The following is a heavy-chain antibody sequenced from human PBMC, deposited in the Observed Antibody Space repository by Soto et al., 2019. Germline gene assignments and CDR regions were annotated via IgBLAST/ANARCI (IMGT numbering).Heavy chain of an antibody. CDR3: ARGGYDFWSCYYYFDY. D-gene: IGHD3-3*01. CDR2: ISYDGSNK. CDR1: GFTFSSYG. J-gene: IGHJ4*02. Sequence: GGSLRLSCAASGFTFSSYGMHWVRQAPGKGLEWVAVISYDGSNKYYADSVKGRFTISRDNSKNTLYLQMNSLRAEDTAVYYCARGGYDFWSCYYYFDYWRQVTLVTVSS. V-gene: IGHV3-30*03.